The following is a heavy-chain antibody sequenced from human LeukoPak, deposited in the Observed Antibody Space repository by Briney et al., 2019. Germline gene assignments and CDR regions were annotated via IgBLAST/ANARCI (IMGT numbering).Heavy chain of an antibody. V-gene: IGHV3-74*01. J-gene: IGHJ4*02. CDR2: INSDGSIT. D-gene: IGHD1-14*01. CDR1: GFTFTTYW. CDR3: ARGDQAPDSY. Sequence: GGSLRLSCAASGFTFTTYWMHWVRQAPGKGLVWVSHINSDGSITSYADSVKGRFTISRDNAKNTLYLQMNSLRAEDTAVYYCARGDQAPDSYWGQGTLVTVSS.